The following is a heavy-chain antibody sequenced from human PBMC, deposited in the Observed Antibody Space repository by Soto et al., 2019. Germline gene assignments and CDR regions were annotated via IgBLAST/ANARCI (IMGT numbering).Heavy chain of an antibody. Sequence: SLRLSCAASGFTFSSYGMHWVRQAPGKGLEWVAVISYDGSNKYYADSVKGRFTISRDNSKNTLYLQMNSLRAEDTAVYYCAKDRFILAEYFQHWGQGTLVTVSS. CDR1: GFTFSSYG. CDR2: ISYDGSNK. J-gene: IGHJ1*01. D-gene: IGHD3-3*01. CDR3: AKDRFILAEYFQH. V-gene: IGHV3-30*18.